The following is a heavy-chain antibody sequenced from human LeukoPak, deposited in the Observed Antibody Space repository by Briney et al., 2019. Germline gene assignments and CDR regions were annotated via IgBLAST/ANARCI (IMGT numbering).Heavy chain of an antibody. V-gene: IGHV3-23*01. CDR2: ISGSGGST. CDR3: AKDGTRWLQFPRKNYFDY. D-gene: IGHD5-12*01. J-gene: IGHJ4*02. CDR1: GFTFSSYA. Sequence: PGGSLRLSCAASGFTFSSYAMSWVRQAPGKGLEWVSAISGSGGSTYYADSVKGRFTISRDNSKNTLYLQMNSLRAEDTAVYYCAKDGTRWLQFPRKNYFDYWGQGTLVTVSS.